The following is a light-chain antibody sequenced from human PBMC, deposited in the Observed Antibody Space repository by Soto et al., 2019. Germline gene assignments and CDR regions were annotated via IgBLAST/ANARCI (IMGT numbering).Light chain of an antibody. Sequence: QSALTQPASVSGSPGQSITISCTGTSSDVGAYYYLSWYQHHAGRAPELIIYEVSRRPSGISSRFSGSKSDNTASLTISGLQAEDEAHYYCSSYTTSNTWVFGGGTKLTVL. CDR2: EVS. J-gene: IGLJ3*02. CDR1: SSDVGAYYY. V-gene: IGLV2-14*01. CDR3: SSYTTSNTWV.